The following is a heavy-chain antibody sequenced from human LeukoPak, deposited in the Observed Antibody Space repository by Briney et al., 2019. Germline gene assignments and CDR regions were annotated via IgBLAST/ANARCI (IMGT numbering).Heavy chain of an antibody. CDR1: GGSISSYY. CDR2: IYYSGST. J-gene: IGHJ3*02. Sequence: SETLSLTCTVSGGSISSYYWSWIRQPPGKGLEWIGYIYYSGSTNYNPSPKSRVTISVDTSKNQFSLKLSSVTAADTAVYYCARVLRYYYDSSGYYAGFGAFDIWGQGTMVTVSS. V-gene: IGHV4-59*01. D-gene: IGHD3-22*01. CDR3: ARVLRYYYDSSGYYAGFGAFDI.